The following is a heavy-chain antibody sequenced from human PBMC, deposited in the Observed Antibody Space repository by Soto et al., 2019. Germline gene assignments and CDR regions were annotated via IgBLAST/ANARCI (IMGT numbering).Heavy chain of an antibody. D-gene: IGHD6-13*01. CDR2: IYHSGST. CDR1: GCSISGSNW. V-gene: IGHV4-4*02. J-gene: IGHJ5*02. CDR3: ARKRSIAAARPFVDP. Sequence: PSETLSLTSSFSGCSISGSNWLIWFRPPPGKGLEWIGEIYHSGSTNYNPSLKSRVTISVDKSKNQFSLKLSSVTAADTAVYYCARKRSIAAARPFVDPWGQGTLVTVSA.